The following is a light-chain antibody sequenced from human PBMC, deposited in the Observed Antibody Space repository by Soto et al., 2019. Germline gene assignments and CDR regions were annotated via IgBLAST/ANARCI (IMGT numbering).Light chain of an antibody. CDR3: SSNTRSSLYV. Sequence: QSVLTQPASLSVSPGQSITISCTGTSSDVGGYNYVSWHQQHPGKAPKLMIFEVSYRPSGVSDRFSGSKSGNTASLNISGLQADDEADYYCSSNTRSSLYVFGTGTKVTV. CDR1: SSDVGGYNY. CDR2: EVS. V-gene: IGLV2-14*01. J-gene: IGLJ1*01.